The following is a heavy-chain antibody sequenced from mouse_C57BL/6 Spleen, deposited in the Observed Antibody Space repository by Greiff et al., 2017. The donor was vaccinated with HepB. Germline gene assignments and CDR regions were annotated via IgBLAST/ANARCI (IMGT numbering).Heavy chain of an antibody. CDR2: ISDGGSYT. Sequence: SVVCLVKPGGSLKLSCAASGFTFSSYAMSWVRQTPEKRLEWVATISDGGSYTYYPDNVKGRFTISRDNAKNNLYLQMSHLKSEDTAMYYCAREEGFAYWGQGTLVTVSA. V-gene: IGHV5-4*01. J-gene: IGHJ3*01. CDR1: GFTFSSYA. CDR3: AREEGFAY.